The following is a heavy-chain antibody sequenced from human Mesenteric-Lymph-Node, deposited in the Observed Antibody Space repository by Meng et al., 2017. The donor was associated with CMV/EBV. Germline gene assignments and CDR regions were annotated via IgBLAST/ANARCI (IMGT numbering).Heavy chain of an antibody. V-gene: IGHV1-18*04. CDR1: GDTATTPG. Sequence: ASVKVSCKASGDTATTPGFSWVRQAPGQGLEWMGWISILNGNSAYAQRFEGRVTMTADTSTTTVYMEMRSLRFDDSAIYYCARGPANWDYPSDYWGQGTLVTVPQ. D-gene: IGHD1-7*01. J-gene: IGHJ4*02. CDR3: ARGPANWDYPSDY. CDR2: ISILNGNS.